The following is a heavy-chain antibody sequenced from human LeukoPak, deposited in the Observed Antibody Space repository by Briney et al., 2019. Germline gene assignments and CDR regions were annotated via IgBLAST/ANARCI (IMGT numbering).Heavy chain of an antibody. CDR3: AKDGSYYYGSGEPFDY. Sequence: GGSLRLSCAASGFTFSSYWMSWVRQAPGKGLEWVSAISGSGGSTYYADSVKGRFTISRDNSKNTLYLQMNSLRAEDTAVYYCAKDGSYYYGSGEPFDYWGQGTLVTVSS. J-gene: IGHJ4*02. CDR1: GFTFSSYW. CDR2: ISGSGGST. D-gene: IGHD3-10*01. V-gene: IGHV3-23*01.